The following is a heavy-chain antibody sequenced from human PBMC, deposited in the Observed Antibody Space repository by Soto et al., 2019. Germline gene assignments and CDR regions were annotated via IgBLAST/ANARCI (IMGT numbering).Heavy chain of an antibody. J-gene: IGHJ5*02. D-gene: IGHD5-12*01. CDR2: IHHTGST. Sequence: PSETLSLTCSVSGRSISEINSYWGWIRQTPGEGLEWIGTIHHTGSTYYNPSLKSRVIISLDTSKNQFSLKLSSVTAADTALYYCARPEGGYGSGYSWFDPWGHGTLVTVSS. V-gene: IGHV4-39*01. CDR1: GRSISEINSY. CDR3: ARPEGGYGSGYSWFDP.